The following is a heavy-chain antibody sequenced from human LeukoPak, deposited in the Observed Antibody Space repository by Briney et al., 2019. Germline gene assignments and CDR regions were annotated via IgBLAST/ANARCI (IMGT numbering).Heavy chain of an antibody. CDR1: EFTFSSYW. CDR2: ISGSGGST. CDR3: AKAGSIRFDY. V-gene: IGHV3-23*01. J-gene: IGHJ4*02. D-gene: IGHD1-26*01. Sequence: GGSLRLSCAASEFTFSSYWMHWVRQAPGKGLEWVSAISGSGGSTYYADSVKGRFTISRDNSKNTLYLQMNSLRAEDTAVYYCAKAGSIRFDYWGQGTLVTVSS.